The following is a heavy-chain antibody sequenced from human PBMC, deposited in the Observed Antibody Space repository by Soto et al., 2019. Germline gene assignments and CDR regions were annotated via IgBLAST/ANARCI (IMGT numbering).Heavy chain of an antibody. Sequence: QVQVVQSGAELKKPGASVKVSCKTSGYTFASYGISWVRQGPGQGLEWMGWISVYDGNTRYAQKVQDRVTITADRATSTAYMELTSVRPDDTAVYYCDGDSPLDQWGQGTLVNVAS. CDR2: ISVYDGNT. CDR3: DGDSPLDQ. J-gene: IGHJ4*02. CDR1: GYTFASYG. V-gene: IGHV1-18*04.